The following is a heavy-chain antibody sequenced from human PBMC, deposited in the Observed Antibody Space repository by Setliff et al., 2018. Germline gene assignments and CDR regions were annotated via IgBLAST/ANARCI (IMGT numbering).Heavy chain of an antibody. D-gene: IGHD5-18*01. Sequence: PGGSLRLSCAASGFTFSDYYMSWIRQAPGKGLEWVSYITNSGGTIYYADSVKGRFTISRGNAKNSLFLQMNSLRAEDTALYYCAKFVGYTYGYDYWGRGTLVTVSS. CDR2: ITNSGGTI. J-gene: IGHJ4*02. V-gene: IGHV3-11*04. CDR3: AKFVGYTYGYDY. CDR1: GFTFSDYY.